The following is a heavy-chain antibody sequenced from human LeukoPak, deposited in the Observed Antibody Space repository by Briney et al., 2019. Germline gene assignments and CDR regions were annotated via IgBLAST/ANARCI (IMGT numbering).Heavy chain of an antibody. CDR2: STALGGT. Sequence: PGRSLRLSCAASGFPFSAYSMMWVRQAPGKGLQWVSSSTALGGTYYSASVRGRFTASRDDSENTLYLHMSGLRTEDTAIYFCAKGSTGGKVDWFDPWGQGTLVTVSS. V-gene: IGHV3-23*05. J-gene: IGHJ5*02. CDR1: GFPFSAYS. CDR3: AKGSTGGKVDWFDP. D-gene: IGHD3-10*01.